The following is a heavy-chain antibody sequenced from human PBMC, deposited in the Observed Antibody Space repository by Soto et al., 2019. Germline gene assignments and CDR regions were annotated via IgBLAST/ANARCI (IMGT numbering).Heavy chain of an antibody. V-gene: IGHV4-39*01. CDR3: ASPVECSTTGCIR. D-gene: IGHD2-2*01. Sequence: SETLSLTCTVSGGSISSSSYYWGWIRQPPGKGLEWIGSIYYSGSTYYNPSLKSRVTISVDNAKNSLHLQMNSLRAEDTAVYYCASPVECSTTGCIRWGQGTLVTVSS. CDR1: GGSISSSSYY. CDR2: IYYSGST. J-gene: IGHJ4*02.